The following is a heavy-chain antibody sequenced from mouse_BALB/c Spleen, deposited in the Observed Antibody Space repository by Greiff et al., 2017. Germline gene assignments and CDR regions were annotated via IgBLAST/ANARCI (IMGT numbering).Heavy chain of an antibody. D-gene: IGHD2-10*02. J-gene: IGHJ3*01. CDR1: GFTFSDYG. V-gene: IGHV5-15*02. CDR3: ARRGNLVWYPLDY. Sequence: EVQGVESGGGLVQPGGSRKLSCAASGFTFSDYGMAWVRQAPGKGPEWVAFISNLAYSIYYADTVTGRFTISRENAKNTLYLEMSSVRAEDTAMYYCARRGNLVWYPLDYWGQGTLVTVSA. CDR2: ISNLAYSI.